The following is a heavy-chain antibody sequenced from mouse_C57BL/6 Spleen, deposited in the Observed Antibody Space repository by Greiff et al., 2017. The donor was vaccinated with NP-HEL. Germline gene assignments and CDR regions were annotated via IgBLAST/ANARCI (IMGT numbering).Heavy chain of an antibody. CDR2: IYPRDGST. Sequence: QVQLQQSGPELVKPGASVKLSCKASGYTFTSYDINWVKQRPGQGLEWIGWIYPRDGSTKYNEKFKGKATLTVDTSSSTAYMELHSLTSEDSAVYFCARDRIYYYGSSYVSERFAYWGQGTLVTVSA. CDR3: ARDRIYYYGSSYVSERFAY. CDR1: GYTFTSYD. V-gene: IGHV1-85*01. D-gene: IGHD1-1*01. J-gene: IGHJ3*01.